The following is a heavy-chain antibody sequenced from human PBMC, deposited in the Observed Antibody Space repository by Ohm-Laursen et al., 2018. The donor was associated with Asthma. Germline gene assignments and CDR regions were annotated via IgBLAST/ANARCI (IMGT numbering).Heavy chain of an antibody. CDR2: ISYDGSNK. D-gene: IGHD6-19*01. J-gene: IGHJ4*02. CDR3: ARGEAVAD. V-gene: IGHV3-30*03. CDR1: GFTFSSYG. Sequence: SLRLSCAASGFTFSSYGMHWVRQAPGKGLEWVAVISYDGSNKYYADSVKGRFTISRDNSKNTLYLQMNSLRAEDTAVYYCARGEAVADWGQGTLVTVSS.